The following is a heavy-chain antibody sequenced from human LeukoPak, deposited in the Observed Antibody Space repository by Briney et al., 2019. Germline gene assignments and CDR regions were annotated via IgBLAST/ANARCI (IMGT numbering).Heavy chain of an antibody. Sequence: QAGGSLRLSCAASGFTFDDYAMHWVRQAPGKGLEWVSGISWNSGSIGYADSVKGRFTISRDNAKNSLYLRMNSLRAEDTALYYCAKDQDYYYYYGMDVWGQGTTVTVSS. CDR2: ISWNSGSI. CDR1: GFTFDDYA. V-gene: IGHV3-9*01. CDR3: AKDQDYYYYYGMDV. J-gene: IGHJ6*02.